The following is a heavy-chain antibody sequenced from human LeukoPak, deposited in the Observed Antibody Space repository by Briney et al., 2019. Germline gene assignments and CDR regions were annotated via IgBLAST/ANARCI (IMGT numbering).Heavy chain of an antibody. D-gene: IGHD6-19*01. V-gene: IGHV3-7*01. CDR3: AKGFSGWYYSLDY. CDR2: INQNGREI. J-gene: IGHJ4*02. CDR1: GFSFSSHW. Sequence: GGSLRLSCAASGFSFSSHWMSWVRQAPGKGLEWVANINQNGREIQYVDSVKGRFTISRDNARNSLYLQMNSLRAEDTAVYYCAKGFSGWYYSLDYWGQGTLVTVSS.